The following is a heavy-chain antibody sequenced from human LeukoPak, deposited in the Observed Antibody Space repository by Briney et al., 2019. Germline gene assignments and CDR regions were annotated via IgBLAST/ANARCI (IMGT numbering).Heavy chain of an antibody. D-gene: IGHD1-1*01. CDR3: AKDFVRYNIQFDY. V-gene: IGHV3-7*03. Sequence: GGSLRLSCVASGFPFSSYWMNWARQAPGKGLEWVASINHNGNVNYYVDSVKGRFTISRDNAKNSLYLQMSNLRAEDTALYYCAKDFVRYNIQFDYWGQGALVTVSS. CDR1: GFPFSSYW. CDR2: INHNGNVN. J-gene: IGHJ4*02.